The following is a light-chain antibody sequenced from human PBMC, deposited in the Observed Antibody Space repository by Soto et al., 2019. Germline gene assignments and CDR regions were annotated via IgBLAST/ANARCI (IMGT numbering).Light chain of an antibody. J-gene: IGLJ1*01. CDR1: SSDVGAYNY. CDR2: EVS. V-gene: IGLV2-14*01. CDR3: SSYTSSSRV. Sequence: QSVLTQPASVSGSPGQSITISCTGTSSDVGAYNYVSWYQQHPGKAPKVMIYEVSNRPSGVSNRFSGSKSGNTASLTISGLQAEDEADYYCSSYTSSSRVFGTGTKVTVL.